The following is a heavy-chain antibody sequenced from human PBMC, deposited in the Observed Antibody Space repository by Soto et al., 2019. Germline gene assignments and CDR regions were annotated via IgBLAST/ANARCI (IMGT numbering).Heavy chain of an antibody. J-gene: IGHJ4*02. CDR1: GGSISSGGYY. Sequence: QVQLQESGPGLVKPSQTLSLTCTVSGGSISSGGYYWSWIRQHPGKGLEWIGYIYYSGSTYYNPSLKSRXXIXVXXSKNQFSLKLSSVTAADTAVYYCARANYGDYGLDYWGQGTLVTVSS. CDR2: IYYSGST. D-gene: IGHD4-17*01. CDR3: ARANYGDYGLDY. V-gene: IGHV4-31*03.